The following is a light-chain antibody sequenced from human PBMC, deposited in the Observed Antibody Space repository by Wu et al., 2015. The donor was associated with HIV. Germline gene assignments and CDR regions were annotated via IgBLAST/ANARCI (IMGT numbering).Light chain of an antibody. J-gene: IGKJ1*01. V-gene: IGKV1-39*01. CDR1: QSISSY. Sequence: DIQMTQSPSSLSASVGDRVTITCRASQSISSYLNWYQRKPGKAPKLLIYAASSLQSGVPSRFSGSGSGTEFTLTISSLQPDDFAAYYCQQYNTYWTFGQGTKVEIK. CDR2: AAS. CDR3: QQYNTYWT.